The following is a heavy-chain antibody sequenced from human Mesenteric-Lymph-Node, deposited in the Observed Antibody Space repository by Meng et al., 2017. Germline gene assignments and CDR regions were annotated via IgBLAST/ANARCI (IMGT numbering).Heavy chain of an antibody. J-gene: IGHJ6*02. Sequence: SETLSLTCALYGGSFSRYYWSWIRQPPGKGLEWIGEINHSGSTNYNPSLKSRVTISVDTSKNQFSLKLSSVTAADTAVYYCARDWRYFDWLSYYYYYGMDVWGQGTTVTVSS. CDR2: INHSGST. CDR1: GGSFSRYY. CDR3: ARDWRYFDWLSYYYYYGMDV. V-gene: IGHV4-34*01. D-gene: IGHD3-9*01.